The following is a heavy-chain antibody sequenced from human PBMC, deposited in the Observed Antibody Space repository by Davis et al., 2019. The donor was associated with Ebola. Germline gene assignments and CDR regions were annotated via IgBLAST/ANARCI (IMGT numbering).Heavy chain of an antibody. Sequence: ASVKVSCKASGYTFTSYGISWVRQAPGQGLEWMGWISAYNGNTNYAQKLQGRVTMTTDPSTSTAYMELRSLRSDDTAVYYCARDKRIAAAGPFDYWGQGTLVTVSS. CDR2: ISAYNGNT. CDR1: GYTFTSYG. J-gene: IGHJ4*02. V-gene: IGHV1-18*01. CDR3: ARDKRIAAAGPFDY. D-gene: IGHD6-13*01.